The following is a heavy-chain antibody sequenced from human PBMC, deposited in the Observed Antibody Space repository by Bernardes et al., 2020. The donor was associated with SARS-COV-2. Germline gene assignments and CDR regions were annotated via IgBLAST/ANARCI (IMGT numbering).Heavy chain of an antibody. Sequence: GGSLRLSCAASGFTFSSYAMSWVRQAPGKGLEWVSAISGSGGSTYYADSVKGRFTISRDNSKNTLYLQMNSLRAEDTAVYYCAKGEYYYGSGRDISYYYYGMDVWGQGTTVTVSS. CDR3: AKGEYYYGSGRDISYYYYGMDV. CDR2: ISGSGGST. CDR1: GFTFSSYA. J-gene: IGHJ6*02. D-gene: IGHD3-10*01. V-gene: IGHV3-23*01.